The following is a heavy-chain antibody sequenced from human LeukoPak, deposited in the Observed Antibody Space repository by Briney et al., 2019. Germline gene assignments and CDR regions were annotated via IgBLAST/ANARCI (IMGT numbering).Heavy chain of an antibody. CDR3: AKGAGYDFWSGGYYYYMDV. J-gene: IGHJ6*03. Sequence: PGGSLRLSCAASGFTFSSYTMSWVRQAPGKGLEWVSGISGSGGSTYYADSVKGRFTISRDNSKNTLYLQMDILRADDTAVYYCAKGAGYDFWSGGYYYYMDVWGKGTTVTVSS. V-gene: IGHV3-23*01. D-gene: IGHD3-3*01. CDR1: GFTFSSYT. CDR2: ISGSGGST.